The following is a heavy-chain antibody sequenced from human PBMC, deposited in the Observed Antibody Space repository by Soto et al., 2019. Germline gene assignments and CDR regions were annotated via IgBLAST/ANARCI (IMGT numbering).Heavy chain of an antibody. V-gene: IGHV1-69*06. J-gene: IGHJ6*02. CDR3: ARAGGRAYYYYGMDV. D-gene: IGHD2-15*01. Sequence: QEQLVQSGPEVKKPGSSVTVSCKASAGTFNNYAICWVRQSPGQGLEWIGGTIPLFSTSSYAQKFQGIVTITADKGTRTVYMEMRTVKSEDTAVYYCARAGGRAYYYYGMDVWGQGTTVTVS. CDR2: TIPLFSTS. CDR1: AGTFNNYA.